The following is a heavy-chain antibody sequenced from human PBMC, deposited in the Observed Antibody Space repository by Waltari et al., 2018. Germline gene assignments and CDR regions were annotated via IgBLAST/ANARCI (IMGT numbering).Heavy chain of an antibody. V-gene: IGHV4-38-2*01. Sequence: QVQLQESGPGLVKPSATLSLTCAVSGYSLSNGYYWSWIRQPPGKGLEWIGGIYHTGTTYYNASLKSRVTISVDTSKNQFSLNLSFVTAADTALYFCARGGSGSYMGSFDIWGQGPMVTVSS. CDR3: ARGGSGSYMGSFDI. CDR2: IYHTGTT. CDR1: GYSLSNGYY. D-gene: IGHD1-26*01. J-gene: IGHJ3*02.